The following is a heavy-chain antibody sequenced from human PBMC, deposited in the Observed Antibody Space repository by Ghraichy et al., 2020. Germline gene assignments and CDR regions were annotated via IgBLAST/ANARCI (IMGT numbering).Heavy chain of an antibody. D-gene: IGHD1-26*01. CDR2: IYIGGST. Sequence: GGSLRLSCAASGFSVSSHYMNWVRQAPGKGLEWVSVIYIGGSTDYADSVRGRFTISRDNSKNTVYLQMNSLRADDTAVYYCARDTRYHGTYSNYWGQGTLVTVSS. V-gene: IGHV3-53*01. J-gene: IGHJ4*02. CDR3: ARDTRYHGTYSNY. CDR1: GFSVSSHY.